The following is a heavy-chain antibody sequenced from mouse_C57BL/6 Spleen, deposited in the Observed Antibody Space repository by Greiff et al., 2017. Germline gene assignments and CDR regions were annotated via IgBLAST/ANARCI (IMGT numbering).Heavy chain of an antibody. D-gene: IGHD1-1*01. CDR3: ARRSPSSYDYAMDY. CDR1: GYTFTSYW. V-gene: IGHV1-69*01. Sequence: VQLQQPGAELVMPGASVKLSCKASGYTFTSYWMNWVKQRPGPGLEWIGELDPSDSYTNYNQKFKGKSTLSVDQSSSTDYMPLSSLTSEDSAVYYSARRSPSSYDYAMDYWGQGTSVTVAS. CDR2: LDPSDSYT. J-gene: IGHJ4*01.